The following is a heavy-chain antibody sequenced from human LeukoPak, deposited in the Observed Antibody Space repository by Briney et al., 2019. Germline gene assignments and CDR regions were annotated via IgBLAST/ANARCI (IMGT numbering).Heavy chain of an antibody. CDR1: GGSFSGYY. J-gene: IGHJ5*02. CDR3: ARGRGGGGSSNNWFDP. V-gene: IGHV4-34*01. CDR2: INHSGST. D-gene: IGHD2-15*01. Sequence: SETLSLTCAVYGGSFSGYYWSWIRQPPGKGLEWIGEINHSGSTNYNPSLKSRVTISVDTSKNQFSLKLSSVTAADTAVYYCARGRGGGGSSNNWFDPWGQGTLVTVSS.